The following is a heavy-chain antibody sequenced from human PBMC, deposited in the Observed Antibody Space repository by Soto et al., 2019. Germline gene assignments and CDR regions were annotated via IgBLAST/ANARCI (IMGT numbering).Heavy chain of an antibody. Sequence: GGSLRLSCAASGFTFSSYGMHWVRQAPGKGLEWVAVISYDGSNKYYADSVKGRFTISRDNSKNTLYLQMNSLRAEDTAVYYCAKDWGDLWFGNLFDYWGQGTLVTVSS. V-gene: IGHV3-30*18. J-gene: IGHJ4*02. D-gene: IGHD3-10*01. CDR2: ISYDGSNK. CDR3: AKDWGDLWFGNLFDY. CDR1: GFTFSSYG.